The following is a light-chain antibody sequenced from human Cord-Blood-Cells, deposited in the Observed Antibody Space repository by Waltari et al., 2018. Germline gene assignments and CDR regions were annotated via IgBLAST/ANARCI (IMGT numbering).Light chain of an antibody. CDR3: QQRSNGPPLT. CDR1: QGLSSY. CDR2: DAS. J-gene: IGKJ4*01. V-gene: IGKV3-11*01. Sequence: EIVLTQSPATLALSPGERATLPSRACQGLSSYLAWYQQKPGQAPRLLIYDASNRATGIPARFSGSGSGTDFTITMSSLEPEDFAVYYCQQRSNGPPLTLGGETKLEIK.